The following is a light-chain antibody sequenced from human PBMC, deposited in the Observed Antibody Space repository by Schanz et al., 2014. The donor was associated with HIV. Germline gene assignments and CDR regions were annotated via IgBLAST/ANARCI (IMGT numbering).Light chain of an antibody. CDR2: ENI. J-gene: IGLJ2*01. Sequence: QSVLTQPPSVSGAPGQRITISCTGSTSNIGAGFDVHWYQQLPGAAPKLLIYENINRPSGVPDRFSASKSGTSASLAITGLQAEDEADYYCQSYDSSLSGSVFGGGTKLTVL. CDR1: TSNIGAGFD. V-gene: IGLV1-40*01. CDR3: QSYDSSLSGSV.